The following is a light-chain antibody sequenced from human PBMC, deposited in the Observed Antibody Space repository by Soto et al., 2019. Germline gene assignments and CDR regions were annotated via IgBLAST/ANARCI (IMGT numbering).Light chain of an antibody. CDR3: QSYDDNSVV. Sequence: NFMLTQPHSVSESPGKTVTISCTRSSGSIASNHVQWYQQRPGSAPTTVIYENDQRPSGVPDRFSGSIDSSSNSASLTISGLKTEDEADYYCQSYDDNSVVFGGGTKVTVL. CDR2: END. J-gene: IGLJ2*01. CDR1: SGSIASNH. V-gene: IGLV6-57*04.